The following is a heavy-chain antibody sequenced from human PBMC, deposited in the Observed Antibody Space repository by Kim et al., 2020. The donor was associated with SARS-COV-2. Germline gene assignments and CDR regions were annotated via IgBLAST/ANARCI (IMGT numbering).Heavy chain of an antibody. V-gene: IGHV4-59*01. D-gene: IGHD3-10*01. J-gene: IGHJ4*02. CDR3: SRETTGYGELPD. CDR2: VYHSGTA. CDR1: GDSIGSFY. Sequence: SETLSLTCSVSGDSIGSFYWSWIRQTPGTGLEWIGYVYHSGTANFSPSSNSRVTLSVAMAKNQFSLTLRSVTAADTAFYYCSRETTGYGELPDWGQGILV.